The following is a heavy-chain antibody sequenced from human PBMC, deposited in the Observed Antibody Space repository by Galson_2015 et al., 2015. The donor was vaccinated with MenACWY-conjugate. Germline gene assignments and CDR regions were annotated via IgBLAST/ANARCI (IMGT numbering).Heavy chain of an antibody. J-gene: IGHJ6*02. CDR1: GFTFRNYW. CDR3: ARGHYGMDV. Sequence: SLRLSCAVSGFTFRNYWMTWVRQAPGKGLEWVASIKKDGCEKYYVDSVKGRFTISRDNTKNSMYLEMNSLRAEDTAVYYCARGHYGMDVWGQGTTVTASS. CDR2: IKKDGCEK. V-gene: IGHV3-7*03.